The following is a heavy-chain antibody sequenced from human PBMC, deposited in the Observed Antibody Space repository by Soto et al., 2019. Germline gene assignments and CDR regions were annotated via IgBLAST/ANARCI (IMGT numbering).Heavy chain of an antibody. J-gene: IGHJ4*02. CDR1: GDNISSYD. Sequence: PSETLSLTCTVSGDNISSYDWSWIRQPPGKGLEWIGYIYYSGSTNYSPSLRSRVTMSVDTSKNQFSLKLNSMTAADTAIYYCARVGGSGWNFDSWGQGILVTVSS. CDR2: IYYSGST. V-gene: IGHV4-59*01. D-gene: IGHD6-19*01. CDR3: ARVGGSGWNFDS.